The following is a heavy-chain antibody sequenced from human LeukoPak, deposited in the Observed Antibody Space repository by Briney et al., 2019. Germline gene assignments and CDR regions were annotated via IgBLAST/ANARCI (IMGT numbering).Heavy chain of an antibody. Sequence: GGSLRLSCAASGFTFSNAWMSWVRQAPGKGLEWVSVIYSGGSTYYADSVKGRFTISRDNSKNTLYLQMNSLRAEDTAVYYCARGQAAAGTPGWSPLSRLRPDYWGQGTLVTVSS. V-gene: IGHV3-66*01. J-gene: IGHJ4*02. CDR3: ARGQAAAGTPGWSPLSRLRPDY. CDR1: GFTFSNAW. D-gene: IGHD6-13*01. CDR2: IYSGGST.